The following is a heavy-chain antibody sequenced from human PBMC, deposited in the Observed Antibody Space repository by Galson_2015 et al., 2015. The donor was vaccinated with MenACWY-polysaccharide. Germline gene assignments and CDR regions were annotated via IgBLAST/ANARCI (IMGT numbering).Heavy chain of an antibody. J-gene: IGHJ3*02. D-gene: IGHD3-10*02. CDR1: GSRFSNSG. V-gene: IGHV3-33*01. Sequence: SLRLSCAASGSRFSNSGMHWVRQAPGKGLEWVAVIQYDGSNKAYADSVKGRFTISRDNSKNTVFLEMNTLGVEDTALYYCAREGSRIVFHAFDTWGQGTMVIVSS. CDR3: AREGSRIVFHAFDT. CDR2: IQYDGSNK.